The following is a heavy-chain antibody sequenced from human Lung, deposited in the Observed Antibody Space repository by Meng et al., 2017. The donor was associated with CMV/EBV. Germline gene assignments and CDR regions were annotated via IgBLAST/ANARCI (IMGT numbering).Heavy chain of an antibody. Sequence: GGSLRLXXAASGFTFSTYWMHWVRQAPGKGLEWVSRIDSEGSTTNYADSVKGRFTISRDNAKNTLYLEMNSPRAEDTAVYYCASARGVVRYAFDIWGQGTMVTVSS. CDR2: IDSEGSTT. J-gene: IGHJ3*02. V-gene: IGHV3-74*01. CDR3: ASARGVVRYAFDI. D-gene: IGHD2-15*01. CDR1: GFTFSTYW.